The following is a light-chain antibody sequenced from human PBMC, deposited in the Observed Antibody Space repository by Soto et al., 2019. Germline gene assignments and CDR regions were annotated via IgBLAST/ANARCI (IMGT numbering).Light chain of an antibody. CDR3: QQSDVSPWT. J-gene: IGKJ1*01. CDR2: DAT. V-gene: IGKV1-39*01. Sequence: DIQMTQSPSSLSASVGDRVTITCRASQSISSYLNWYQQRPGKAPNLLIYDATRLHSGVPPRFSGSGYGTDFTLTITSLQLEDFATYYCQQSDVSPWTFGQGTKVEIK. CDR1: QSISSY.